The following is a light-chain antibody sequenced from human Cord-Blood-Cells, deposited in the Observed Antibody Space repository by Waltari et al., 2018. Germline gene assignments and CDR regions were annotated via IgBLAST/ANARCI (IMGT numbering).Light chain of an antibody. V-gene: IGLV3-1*01. CDR2: QDS. CDR3: QAWDSSTGV. J-gene: IGLJ2*01. CDR1: KLGDKY. Sequence: SYELTQPPSVSVSPGQTASITCSGDKLGDKYACWYQQKPGQSPVLVIYQDSKRPSGIPERFSGSNSGNTATLTIGGNQAMDEADYYCQAWDSSTGVFGGGTKLTVL.